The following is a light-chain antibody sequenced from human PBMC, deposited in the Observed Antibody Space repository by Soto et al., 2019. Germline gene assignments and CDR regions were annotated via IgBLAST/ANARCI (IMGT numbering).Light chain of an antibody. CDR2: DVS. CDR3: NSFTTTNTYV. J-gene: IGLJ1*01. V-gene: IGLV2-14*03. Sequence: QSVLTQPASVSGSPGQSITISCNGASSDVGGFDHVSWYQQHPGKVPRLLIYDVSSRPSGVSDRFSGSKSGNTASLTISGHQAEDEADYYCNSFTTTNTYVFGTGTKVTVL. CDR1: SSDVGGFDH.